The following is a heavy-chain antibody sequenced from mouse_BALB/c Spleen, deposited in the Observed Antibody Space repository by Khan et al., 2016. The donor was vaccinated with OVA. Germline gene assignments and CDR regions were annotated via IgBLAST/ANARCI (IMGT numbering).Heavy chain of an antibody. CDR3: ARINA. CDR1: AFSIKDTY. V-gene: IGHV14-3*02. Sequence: VQLKQSGAELVKPGASVTLSCTASAFSIKDTYMHWLNPSPDKALQWIGRFVPSIGIPNYDPNFQGKATITADTSSNTAYLQRSSLTSEDTAFYYCARINAWGQGTTLTVSS. CDR2: FVPSIGIP. J-gene: IGHJ2*01.